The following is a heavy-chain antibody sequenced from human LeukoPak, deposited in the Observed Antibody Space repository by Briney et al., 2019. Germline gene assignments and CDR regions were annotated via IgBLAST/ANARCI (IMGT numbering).Heavy chain of an antibody. CDR3: AKVPDYGDFIFDY. J-gene: IGHJ4*02. V-gene: IGHV3-43*02. CDR2: ISGDGTRT. Sequence: GGSLRLPCAASGFTFDDYAMHWVRQAPGKGLEWVSLISGDGTRTYYADSVKGRFTISRDNSKNSLYLQMNSLRTADTALYYCAKVPDYGDFIFDYWGQGTLVTVSS. CDR1: GFTFDDYA. D-gene: IGHD4-17*01.